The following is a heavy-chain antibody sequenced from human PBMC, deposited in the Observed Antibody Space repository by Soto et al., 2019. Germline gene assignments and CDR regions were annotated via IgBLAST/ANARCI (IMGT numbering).Heavy chain of an antibody. V-gene: IGHV4-59*01. J-gene: IGHJ6*02. CDR1: GGSISSYY. CDR3: ARVHRDYVFWSGYYLYYYYSGTEV. D-gene: IGHD3-3*01. CDR2: IYYSGST. Sequence: SETLSLTCTVSGGSISSYYWSWILQPPGKGLEWIGYIYYSGSTNYNPSLKSRVTISVDTSKNQFSLKLSFVTAADTAVYYCARVHRDYVFWSGYYLYYYYSGTEVWGQGTTVTVS.